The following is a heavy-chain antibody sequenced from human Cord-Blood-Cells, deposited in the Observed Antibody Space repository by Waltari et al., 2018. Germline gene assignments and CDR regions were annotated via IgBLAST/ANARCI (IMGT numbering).Heavy chain of an antibody. V-gene: IGHV3-33*01. D-gene: IGHD1-26*01. CDR3: AREGSYYAFDI. J-gene: IGHJ3*02. Sequence: QVQLEESGGGVVQPGRSLRLSCAASGFTFSSYGMHWVRQAPGKGLEWVAVIGVDGSNKYYADSVKGRFTISRDNSKNTLYLQMNSLRAEDTAVYYCAREGSYYAFDIWGQGTMVTVSS. CDR1: GFTFSSYG. CDR2: IGVDGSNK.